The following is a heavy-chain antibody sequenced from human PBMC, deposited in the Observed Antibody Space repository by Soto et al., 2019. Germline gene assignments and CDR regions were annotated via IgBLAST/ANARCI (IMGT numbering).Heavy chain of an antibody. V-gene: IGHV4-59*01. J-gene: IGHJ6*02. Sequence: SETLSLTCTVSCGSISSYYRSWIRQPPWKGLEWIGYIYYSGSTNYNPSLKNRVTISVATSKNQFSLKLSSVTAADTAVYYCARSLGSRGWCRHYYYYGMDVWGQGTTVTVSS. CDR2: IYYSGST. CDR1: CGSISSYY. CDR3: ARSLGSRGWCRHYYYYGMDV. D-gene: IGHD6-19*01.